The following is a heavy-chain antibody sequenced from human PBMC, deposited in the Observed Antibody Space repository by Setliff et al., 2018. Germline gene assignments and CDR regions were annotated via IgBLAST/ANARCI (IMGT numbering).Heavy chain of an antibody. Sequence: GGSLRLSCAASGFTFSSYGMSWVRQAPGKGLEWISAISGSGGSTYYADSVKGRFTISRDNAKNSLYLQMNSLRAEDTAVYYCARDHAYGSRFYYYYYGMDVWGQGTTVTVSS. CDR3: ARDHAYGSRFYYYYYGMDV. J-gene: IGHJ6*02. CDR2: ISGSGGST. D-gene: IGHD3-10*01. V-gene: IGHV3-21*01. CDR1: GFTFSSYG.